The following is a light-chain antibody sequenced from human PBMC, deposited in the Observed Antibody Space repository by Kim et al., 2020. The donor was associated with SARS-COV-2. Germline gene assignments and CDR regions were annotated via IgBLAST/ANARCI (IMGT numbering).Light chain of an antibody. CDR2: VKE. V-gene: IGLV3-19*01. CDR3: NTRDSSGNGWL. J-gene: IGLJ3*02. CDR1: TLRSYY. Sequence: SSELTQDPAVSVAMGQAVRITCQGDTLRSYYTSWLQLKPGQAPVLVIYVKEGRPSGIPDRFSGSTSGNTASLNSTGAQEEDEADYDCNTRDSSGNGWLFGGGTQLSVL.